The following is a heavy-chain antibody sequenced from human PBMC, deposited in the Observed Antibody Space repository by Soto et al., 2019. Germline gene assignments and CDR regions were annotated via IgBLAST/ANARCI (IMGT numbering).Heavy chain of an antibody. CDR1: GGSISSSSYY. V-gene: IGHV4-39*01. CDR3: ARSGRDGDYAHY. J-gene: IGHJ4*02. CDR2: IYYSGST. D-gene: IGHD4-17*01. Sequence: QLQLQESGPGLVKPSETLSLTCTVSGGSISSSSYYWGWIRQPPGKGLEWIGSIYYSGSTYYNPSLKSRVTISVDTSKHQFSLKLSSVTAADTAVYYCARSGRDGDYAHYWGQGTLVTVSS.